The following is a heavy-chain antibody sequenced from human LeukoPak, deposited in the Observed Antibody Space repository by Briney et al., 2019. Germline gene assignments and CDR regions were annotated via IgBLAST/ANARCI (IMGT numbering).Heavy chain of an antibody. V-gene: IGHV3-48*01. J-gene: IGHJ4*02. D-gene: IGHD5/OR15-5a*01. Sequence: PGGSLRLPCAASGFTFSSYSMNWVRQAPGKGLEWVSYISSSSSTIYYADSVKGRFTISRDNAKNSLYLQMNSLRAEDTAVYYCARDLRLGGDYWGQGTLVTVSS. CDR3: ARDLRLGGDY. CDR2: ISSSSSTI. CDR1: GFTFSSYS.